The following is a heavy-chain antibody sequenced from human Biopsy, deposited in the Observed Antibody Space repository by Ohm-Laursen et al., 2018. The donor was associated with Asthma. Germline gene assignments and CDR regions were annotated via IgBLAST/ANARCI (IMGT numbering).Heavy chain of an antibody. V-gene: IGHV3-9*01. CDR3: AKSADYYDSTDYLDF. Sequence: SLRLSCAASGFTFSTSWMTWVRQAPGKGLEWVSSISWNSGNIDYAVSVKGRFTISRDNAKNSLYLQMQSLRPEDTAFYYCAKSADYYDSTDYLDFWGRGTLVTVSS. J-gene: IGHJ4*01. CDR1: GFTFSTSW. D-gene: IGHD3-22*01. CDR2: ISWNSGNI.